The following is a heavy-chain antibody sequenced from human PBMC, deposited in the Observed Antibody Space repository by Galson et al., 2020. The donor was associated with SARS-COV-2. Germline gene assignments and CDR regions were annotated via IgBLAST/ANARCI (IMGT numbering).Heavy chain of an antibody. V-gene: IGHV3-30*09. CDR2: ISDDGKKR. CDR3: ATERYDNSRGLES. J-gene: IGHJ4*02. Sequence: GGSLRLSCAASGFPFSRNAMHWVRQAPGKGLEWVSVISDDGKKRYYAESVRGRFAISRDNSGNTLYLQMNSLRPDDTAIYYCATERYDNSRGLESWGQGTLVTVSS. CDR1: GFPFSRNA. D-gene: IGHD3-3*01.